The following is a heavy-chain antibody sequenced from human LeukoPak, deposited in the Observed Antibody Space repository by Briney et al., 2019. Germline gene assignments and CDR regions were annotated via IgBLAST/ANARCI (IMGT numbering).Heavy chain of an antibody. CDR1: GGSFGRYA. Sequence: SVKVSCKASGGSFGRYAISWVRQAPGQGLEWMGGITPMFGTANYAQKFQGRVTITTDESTTTAYMELSSLNSEDTAVYYCARESSIDSSGYCRAGDEYYFDYWGQGTLVTVSS. J-gene: IGHJ4*02. CDR3: ARESSIDSSGYCRAGDEYYFDY. D-gene: IGHD3-22*01. CDR2: ITPMFGTA. V-gene: IGHV1-69*05.